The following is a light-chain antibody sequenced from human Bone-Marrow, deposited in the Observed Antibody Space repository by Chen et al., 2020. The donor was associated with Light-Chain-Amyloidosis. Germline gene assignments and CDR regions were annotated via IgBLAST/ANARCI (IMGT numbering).Light chain of an antibody. CDR1: DLPTKY. CDR3: QSADSSGTYEVI. V-gene: IGLV3-25*03. CDR2: RDT. J-gene: IGLJ2*01. Sequence: SYELTQPPSVSVSPGQTARITCSGDDLPTKYAYWYQQKPGQAPVLVINRDTERPSGISYRFSGSSSGTTATLTISGVQAEDEADYHCQSADSSGTYEVIFGGGTKLTVL.